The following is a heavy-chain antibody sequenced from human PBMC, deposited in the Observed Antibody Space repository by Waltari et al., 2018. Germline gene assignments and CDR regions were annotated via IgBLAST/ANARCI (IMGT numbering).Heavy chain of an antibody. D-gene: IGHD3-16*02. CDR1: GYTFTSYA. CDR2: INAGNGNT. V-gene: IGHV1-3*01. CDR3: ARVGAYYDYVWGSYRYTYFDY. Sequence: QVQLVQSGAEVKKPGASVKVSCKASGYTFTSYAMHWVRQAPGQRLEWLGWINAGNGNTKYSQKFQGRVTITRDTSASTAYMELSSLRSEDTAVYYCARVGAYYDYVWGSYRYTYFDYWGQGTLVTVSS. J-gene: IGHJ4*02.